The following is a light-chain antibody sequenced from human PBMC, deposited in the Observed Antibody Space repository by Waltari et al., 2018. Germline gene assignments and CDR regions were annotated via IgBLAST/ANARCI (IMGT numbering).Light chain of an antibody. Sequence: SYVLPQPPSVSVAPGMTARITCEGTDIASKRFHWYQQRPGQAPALVMHYNSARPSRLPERFSGSNSGNAAALTVTRVEAGDEADYYFQVWRPGTNHVVFGGWTKLTVL. CDR3: QVWRPGTNHVV. CDR2: YNS. CDR1: DIASKR. V-gene: IGLV3-21*04. J-gene: IGLJ2*01.